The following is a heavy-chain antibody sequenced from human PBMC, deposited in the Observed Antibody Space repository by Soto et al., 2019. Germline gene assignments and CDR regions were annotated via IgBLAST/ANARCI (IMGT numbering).Heavy chain of an antibody. CDR2: IIPIFGTA. V-gene: IGHV1-69*01. CDR1: GGTFSRHA. J-gene: IGHJ4*02. Sequence: QVQLVQSGAEVRKPGSSVKVSCKASGGTFSRHAISWVRQAPGQGLEWMGGIIPIFGTANHAQKFQGRVTIIEDESTSTVYMELSRLRSEDTAMYYCARGWGYDSNDYYYAYWGQGTLVIVSS. D-gene: IGHD3-22*01. CDR3: ARGWGYDSNDYYYAY.